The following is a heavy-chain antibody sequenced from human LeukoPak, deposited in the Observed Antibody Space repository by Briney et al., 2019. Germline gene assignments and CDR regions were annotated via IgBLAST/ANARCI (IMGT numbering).Heavy chain of an antibody. V-gene: IGHV4-4*07. CDR1: GASMSSYY. CDR3: ARECMVTIRLDY. J-gene: IGHJ4*02. D-gene: IGHD2-21*02. CDR2: IYASGIT. Sequence: SETLSLTCGVSGASMSSYYWSWIRQPAGKGLEWIGRIYASGITNHNPSLKSRVTMSVDTSKNQFSLKLSSVTAADTAVYYCARECMVTIRLDYWGQGTPVTVSS.